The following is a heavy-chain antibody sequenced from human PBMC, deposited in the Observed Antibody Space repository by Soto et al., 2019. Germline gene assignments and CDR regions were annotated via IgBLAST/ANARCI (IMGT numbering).Heavy chain of an antibody. Sequence: RGGYLRLSCAASGFSFSSHGMHWVRQAPGKGLESVAVISYDGNSKYYADSVKGRFTISRDKSKNTVFLQMNSLRGDDTAVYYCARDLNPGSGRYVGIDSWGQGTLVTVSS. CDR2: ISYDGNSK. J-gene: IGHJ4*02. V-gene: IGHV3-30-3*01. CDR3: ARDLNPGSGRYVGIDS. D-gene: IGHD3-10*01. CDR1: GFSFSSHG.